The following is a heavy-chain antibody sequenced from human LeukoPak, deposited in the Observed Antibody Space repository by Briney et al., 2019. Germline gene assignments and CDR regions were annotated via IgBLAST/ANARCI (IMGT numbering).Heavy chain of an antibody. CDR2: VNPNSGDT. CDR1: GYTFTGYY. Sequence: ASVKVSCKASGYTFTGYYLHWVRQAPGQGLEWMGCVNPNSGDTNYAQKFQGSVTLTRDTSISTVYMELSRLRSDDTAVYYCARASGSYWWFDSWGQGTLVTVSS. V-gene: IGHV1-2*02. D-gene: IGHD1-26*01. CDR3: ARASGSYWWFDS. J-gene: IGHJ5*01.